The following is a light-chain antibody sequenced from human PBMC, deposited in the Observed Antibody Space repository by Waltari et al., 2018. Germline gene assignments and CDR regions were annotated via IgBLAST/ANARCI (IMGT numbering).Light chain of an antibody. CDR2: AAS. J-gene: IGKJ1*01. V-gene: IGKV1-39*01. CDR1: QSVRRY. Sequence: DIQVTQSPSFLSASVGDSVPIACRASQSVRRYLNWYPQRPGKAPKLLLYAASSLQSGVPSRFSGTGFGTEFTLTISSLQPDDFATYYCQQSSDIPNTFGQGTTVDIK. CDR3: QQSSDIPNT.